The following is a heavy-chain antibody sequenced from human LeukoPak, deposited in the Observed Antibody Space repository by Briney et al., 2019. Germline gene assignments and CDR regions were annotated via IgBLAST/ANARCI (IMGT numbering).Heavy chain of an antibody. CDR1: GFIFSAYE. CDR2: ISSSGSTI. V-gene: IGHV3-48*03. CDR3: ARDERQFDY. Sequence: GGSLRLSCAASGFIFSAYEMNWVRQAPGKGLEWVSYISSSGSTIYYADSVKGRFTISRDNAKKSLYLQMNSLRAEDTAVYYCARDERQFDYWGQGTLVTVSS. J-gene: IGHJ4*02.